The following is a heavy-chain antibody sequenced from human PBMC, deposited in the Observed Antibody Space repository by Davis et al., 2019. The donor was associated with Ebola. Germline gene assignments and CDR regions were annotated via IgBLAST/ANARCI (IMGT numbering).Heavy chain of an antibody. V-gene: IGHV3-11*01. J-gene: IGHJ6*02. D-gene: IGHD3-3*01. CDR1: GGSSRGYY. Sequence: PSEPLSLPFAVQGGSSRGYYWSWIRQAPGKGLEWFSYISSSGSTIYYAESVTGQFTISRDNAKNSLYLQMNSRRAEETAVYYCARLGVRFLEWAHYYYCGMDVWGQGTTVTVSS. CDR3: ARLGVRFLEWAHYYYCGMDV. CDR2: ISSSGSTI.